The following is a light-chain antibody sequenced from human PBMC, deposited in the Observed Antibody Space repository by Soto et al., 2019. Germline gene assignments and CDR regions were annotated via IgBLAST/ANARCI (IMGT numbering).Light chain of an antibody. Sequence: QSALIQPASVSGSFGQSITISCTGTGSDVGGYNYVSWYQQHPGKAPKVMIYEVSIRPSGVSTRFSGSKSGNTASLSISGLQAEDEAEYYCSSYRSTNTVVFGRGTKLTVL. V-gene: IGLV2-14*01. CDR2: EVS. J-gene: IGLJ3*02. CDR1: GSDVGGYNY. CDR3: SSYRSTNTVV.